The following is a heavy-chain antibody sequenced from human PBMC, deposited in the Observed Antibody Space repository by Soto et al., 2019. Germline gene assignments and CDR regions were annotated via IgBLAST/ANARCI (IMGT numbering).Heavy chain of an antibody. CDR2: IYSDGST. Sequence: GGSLRLSCAASGFTVSSNYMTWVRQTPGKGLEWVSVIYSDGSTSYADSVKGRFAISRDTSKNTLSLQMNSLRVEDTAVYYCTSGLDDAKIHHWGQGTLVTVSS. CDR1: GFTVSSNY. V-gene: IGHV3-66*01. J-gene: IGHJ1*01. CDR3: TSGLDDAKIHH. D-gene: IGHD1-1*01.